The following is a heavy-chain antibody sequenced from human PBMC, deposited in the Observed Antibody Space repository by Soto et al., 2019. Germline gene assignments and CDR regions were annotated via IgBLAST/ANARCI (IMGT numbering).Heavy chain of an antibody. V-gene: IGHV3-30-3*01. CDR2: ISYDGSDK. D-gene: IGHD2-21*02. CDR1: GFTCSPYT. Sequence: QVQLGESGGGGGQPGRSLRLSCAASGFTCSPYTMHWVLQTPGKGLECVAVISYDGSDKNYADAVRGRFTISRDNSKNTLFVQLNSLRAEDTALYYCARGGEFCGADCYKGGIDYWGQGALVTVSS. CDR3: ARGGEFCGADCYKGGIDY. J-gene: IGHJ4*02.